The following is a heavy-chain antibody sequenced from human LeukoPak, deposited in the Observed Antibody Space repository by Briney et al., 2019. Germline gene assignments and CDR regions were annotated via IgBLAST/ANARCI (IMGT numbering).Heavy chain of an antibody. CDR1: RFASAAYV. V-gene: IGHV3-9*02. CDR3: AKAQVSEDYFDY. D-gene: IGHD3-3*01. Sequence: GGSLRLSCAASRFASAAYVMPRVGQAPGHGLEWVSGISWNSGSIGYADSVKGRFTISRDNAKNSLYLQMNSLRAEDMALYYCAKAQVSEDYFDYWGQGTLVTVSS. J-gene: IGHJ4*02. CDR2: ISWNSGSI.